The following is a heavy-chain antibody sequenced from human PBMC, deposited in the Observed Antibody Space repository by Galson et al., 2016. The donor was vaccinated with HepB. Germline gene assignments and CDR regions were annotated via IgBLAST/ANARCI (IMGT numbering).Heavy chain of an antibody. CDR1: GFTFSSYG. Sequence: SLRLSCAASGFTFSSYGMHWVRQAPGKGLEWVAVISYDGSDKYYADSVKGRFTISRDNSKNTLNLQMNSLRAEDTAVYYCAQDRRYYDSSGYFWEGYYYDGMDVWGQGTTVTVSS. V-gene: IGHV3-30*18. CDR3: AQDRRYYDSSGYFWEGYYYDGMDV. J-gene: IGHJ6*02. D-gene: IGHD3-22*01. CDR2: ISYDGSDK.